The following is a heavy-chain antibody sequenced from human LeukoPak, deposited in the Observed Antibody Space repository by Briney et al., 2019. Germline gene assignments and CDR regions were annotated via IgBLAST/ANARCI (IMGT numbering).Heavy chain of an antibody. V-gene: IGHV3-7*01. CDR1: GFTFSSYW. D-gene: IGHD6-13*01. CDR2: IKQDGSEK. Sequence: GGSLGLSCAASGFTFSSYWMSWVRQAPGKGLEWVANIKQDGSEKYYVDSVKGRFTISRDNAKNSLYLQMNSLRAEDTAVYYCARVGSSSWYGVDYFDYWGQGTLVTVSS. CDR3: ARVGSSSWYGVDYFDY. J-gene: IGHJ4*02.